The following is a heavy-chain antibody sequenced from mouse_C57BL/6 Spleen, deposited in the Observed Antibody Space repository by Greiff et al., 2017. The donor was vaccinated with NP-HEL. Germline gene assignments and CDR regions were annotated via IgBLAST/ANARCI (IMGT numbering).Heavy chain of an antibody. CDR2: ISSGSSTI. CDR3: ARPHYYGSSPSFAY. J-gene: IGHJ3*01. V-gene: IGHV5-17*01. D-gene: IGHD1-1*01. CDR1: GFTFSDYG. Sequence: EVQGVESGGGLVKPGGSLKLSCAASGFTFSDYGMHWVRQAPEKGLEWVAYISSGSSTIYYADTVKGRFTISRDNAKNTLFLQMTSLRSEDTAMYYCARPHYYGSSPSFAYWGQGTLVTVSA.